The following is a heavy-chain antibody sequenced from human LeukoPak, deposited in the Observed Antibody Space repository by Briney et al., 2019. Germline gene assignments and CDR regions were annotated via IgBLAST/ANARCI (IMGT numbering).Heavy chain of an antibody. V-gene: IGHV4-61*02. CDR1: GGSISSGSYY. J-gene: IGHJ4*02. CDR2: IYTSGST. D-gene: IGHD3-16*01. CDR3: ARGTWRGPRSYFDY. Sequence: SQTLSLTCTVSGGSISSGSYYWSWIRQPAGKGLEWIGRIYTSGSTNYNPSLKSRVTISVDTSKNQFSLKLSSVTAADTAVYYCARGTWRGPRSYFDYWGQGTLVTVSS.